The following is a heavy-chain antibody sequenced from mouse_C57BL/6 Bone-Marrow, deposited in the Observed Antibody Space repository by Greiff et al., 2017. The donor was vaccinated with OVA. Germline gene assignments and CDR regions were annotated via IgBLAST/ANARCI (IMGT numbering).Heavy chain of an antibody. CDR2: INPSNGGT. CDR1: GFTFTSYW. D-gene: IGHD1-1*01. CDR3: ARWTTVVATGDY. J-gene: IGHJ2*01. V-gene: IGHV1-53*01. Sequence: QVQLKQPGTELVKPGASVKLSCTASGFTFTSYWMHWVKQRPEQGLEWIGNINPSNGGTNYNEKFKSKATLTVDKSSSTAYMQLSSLTSEDSAVYDGARWTTVVATGDYWGKGTTLTVSS.